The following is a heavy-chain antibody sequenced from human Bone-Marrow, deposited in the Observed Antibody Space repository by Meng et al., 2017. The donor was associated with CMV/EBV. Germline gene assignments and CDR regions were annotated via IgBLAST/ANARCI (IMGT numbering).Heavy chain of an antibody. J-gene: IGHJ4*02. CDR2: ISYDGSNK. CDR1: GFTFSSYA. V-gene: IGHV3-30*04. D-gene: IGHD4-23*01. Sequence: GESLKISCAASGFTFSSYAMHWVRQAPGKGLEWVAVISYDGSNKYYADSVKGRFTISRDNSKNTLYLQMNSLRAEDTAVYYCARDQGPRGPTMVVTGGFDYCGQGILVIVSS. CDR3: ARDQGPRGPTMVVTGGFDY.